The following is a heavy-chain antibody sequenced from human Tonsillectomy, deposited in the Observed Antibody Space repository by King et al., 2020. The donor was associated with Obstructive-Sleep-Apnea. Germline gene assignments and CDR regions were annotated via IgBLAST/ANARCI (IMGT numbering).Heavy chain of an antibody. CDR1: GGSISSSSYY. CDR3: ARGSSWYHSGGGEYFQH. Sequence: QLQESGPGLVKPSETLSLTCTVSGGSISSSSYYWGWIRQPPGKGLEWIGSIYYSGSTYYNPSLKSRVTISVDTSKNQFSLKLSSVTAADTAVYYCARGSSWYHSGGGEYFQHWGQGTLVTVSS. CDR2: IYYSGST. D-gene: IGHD6-13*01. J-gene: IGHJ1*01. V-gene: IGHV4-39*07.